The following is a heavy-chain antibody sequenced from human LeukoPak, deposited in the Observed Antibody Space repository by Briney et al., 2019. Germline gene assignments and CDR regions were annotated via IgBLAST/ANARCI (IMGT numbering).Heavy chain of an antibody. CDR2: ISSNGGST. V-gene: IGHV3-64*04. J-gene: IGHJ4*02. Sequence: GGSLRLSCSASGFTFSSYAMHWVRQAPGKGLEYVSAISSNGGSTYYADSVKGRFTISRDNSKNTLYLQMNSLRAEDTAVYYCARVSQVISNYDYWGQGTLVTVSS. D-gene: IGHD4-11*01. CDR3: ARVSQVISNYDY. CDR1: GFTFSSYA.